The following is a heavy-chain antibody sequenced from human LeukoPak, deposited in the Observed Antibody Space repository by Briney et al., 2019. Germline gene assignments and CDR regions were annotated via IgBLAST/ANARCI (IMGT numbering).Heavy chain of an antibody. J-gene: IGHJ6*03. CDR2: ISGSGGST. CDR1: GFTFRSYS. V-gene: IGHV3-23*01. D-gene: IGHD3-10*01. Sequence: GGSLRLSCAASGFTFRSYSMNWVRQAPGKGLEWVSAISGSGGSTYYADSVKGRFTISRDNSKNTLYLQMNSLRAEDTAVYYCAKDLGFGGSPYFMDVWGKGTTVTVSS. CDR3: AKDLGFGGSPYFMDV.